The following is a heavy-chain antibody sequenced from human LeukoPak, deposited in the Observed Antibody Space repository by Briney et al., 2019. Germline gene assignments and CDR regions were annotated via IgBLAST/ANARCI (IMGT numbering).Heavy chain of an antibody. CDR2: ISAYNGNT. CDR3: ARVLLRFLEWSPRAFDI. CDR1: GYTFTSYG. Sequence: SSVKVSCKASGYTFTSYGISWVRQAPGQGLEWMGWISAYNGNTNYAQKLQGRVTMTTDTSTSTAYMELRNLRSDDTAVYYCARVLLRFLEWSPRAFDIWGQGTMVTVSS. V-gene: IGHV1-18*01. J-gene: IGHJ3*02. D-gene: IGHD3-3*01.